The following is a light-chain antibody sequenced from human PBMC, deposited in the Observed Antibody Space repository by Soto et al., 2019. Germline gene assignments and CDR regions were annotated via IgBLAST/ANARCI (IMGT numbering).Light chain of an antibody. Sequence: QSVLTQPPSASGTPRQRVTISCSGSSSNIGSNTVNWYQQLPGTAPKLLIYSNNQRPSGVPDRFSGSKSGTSASLAISGLQSEDEADYYCAAWDDSPHVVFGGGTKLTVL. V-gene: IGLV1-44*01. CDR2: SNN. J-gene: IGLJ2*01. CDR1: SSNIGSNT. CDR3: AAWDDSPHVV.